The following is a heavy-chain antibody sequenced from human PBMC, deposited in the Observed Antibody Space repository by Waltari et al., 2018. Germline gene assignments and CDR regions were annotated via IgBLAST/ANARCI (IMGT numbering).Heavy chain of an antibody. V-gene: IGHV1-2*02. D-gene: IGHD3-16*01. CDR2: SGGT. CDR3: ARDERVGDFDY. J-gene: IGHJ4*02. Sequence: SGGTNYAQKFQGRVTMTRDTSISTAYMELSRLRSDDTAVYYCARDERVGDFDYWGQGTLVTVSS.